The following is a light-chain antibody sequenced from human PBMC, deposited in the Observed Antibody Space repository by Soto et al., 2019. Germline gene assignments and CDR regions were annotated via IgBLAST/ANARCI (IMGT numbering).Light chain of an antibody. CDR2: GAS. J-gene: IGKJ1*01. Sequence: ENVLTQSPGTLSLSPGERATLSCRASQSVTNSFLAWYQQEPGQAPRLLIHGASSRATGIPDRFSGSGSGTDFTLTISRLEPEDFAVYYCQQYGKSPWTFGQGTKVEVK. CDR1: QSVTNSF. CDR3: QQYGKSPWT. V-gene: IGKV3-20*01.